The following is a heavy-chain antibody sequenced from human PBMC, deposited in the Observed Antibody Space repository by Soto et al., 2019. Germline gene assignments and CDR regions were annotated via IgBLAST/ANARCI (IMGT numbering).Heavy chain of an antibody. CDR1: GYTFVDYA. D-gene: IGHD3-22*01. CDR3: TREAVVAENWFDP. V-gene: IGHV1-3*01. CDR2: MNPKTGNI. Sequence: EASVKVSCKASGYTFVDYALHWVRQAPGQGLEWVGWMNPKTGNIKSSHKFEDRVSITRDTATSTAYMELSGLRSEDTAVYFCTREAVVAENWFDPWGQGTLVTVSS. J-gene: IGHJ5*02.